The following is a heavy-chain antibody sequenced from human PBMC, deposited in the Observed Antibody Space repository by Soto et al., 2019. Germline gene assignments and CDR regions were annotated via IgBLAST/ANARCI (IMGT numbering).Heavy chain of an antibody. CDR1: GFTFSSYA. CDR2: ISGSGGST. CDR3: AKVIVATEDYYYYYGMDV. V-gene: IGHV3-23*01. Sequence: PVGSLRLSCAASGFTFSSYAMSWVRQAPGKGLEWVSAISGSGGSTYYADSVKGRFTISRDNSKNTLYLQMNSLRAEDTAVYYCAKVIVATEDYYYYYGMDVWGQGTTVTVSS. J-gene: IGHJ6*02. D-gene: IGHD5-12*01.